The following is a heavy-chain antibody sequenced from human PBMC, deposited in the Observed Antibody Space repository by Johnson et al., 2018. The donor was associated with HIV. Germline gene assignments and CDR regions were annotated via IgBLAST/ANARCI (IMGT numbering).Heavy chain of an antibody. CDR1: GFSLSSYA. J-gene: IGHJ3*02. D-gene: IGHD6-19*01. V-gene: IGHV3-30*04. Sequence: QVQLVESGGGVVQPGRSLRLSCAASGFSLSSYAMHWVRQAPGKGLEWVAFIGYDGSNKYYADSVKGRFTISRDNFKNTLSLQMNSLRAEDTAVYYCARDGWGSRGWDDAFDIWGQGTMVTVSS. CDR2: IGYDGSNK. CDR3: ARDGWGSRGWDDAFDI.